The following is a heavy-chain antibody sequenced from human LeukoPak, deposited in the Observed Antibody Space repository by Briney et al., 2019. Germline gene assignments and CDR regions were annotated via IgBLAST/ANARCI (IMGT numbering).Heavy chain of an antibody. Sequence: GGSLRLSCAASGFTFSSSAMSWVRQAPGKGLEWVSGISGSGGGSSTYYADSVKGRFTISRDNSKNTLYVRMNSLRAEDTAVYYCARYAGADGWYGGDFDYWGQGTLVTVSS. CDR1: GFTFSSSA. D-gene: IGHD3-10*01. V-gene: IGHV3-23*01. CDR2: ISGSGGGSST. CDR3: ARYAGADGWYGGDFDY. J-gene: IGHJ4*02.